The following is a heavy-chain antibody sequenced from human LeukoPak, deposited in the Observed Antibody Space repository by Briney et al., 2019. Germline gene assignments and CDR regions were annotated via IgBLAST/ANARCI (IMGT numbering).Heavy chain of an antibody. D-gene: IGHD2-15*01. CDR2: ITSGFTP. Sequence: GGSLSLSCAASGLIFSNYAMSWVRQAPGKGLEWVSGITSGFTPHYADSVKGRFTISRDNSKNTFHLQMNSLRAEDTAVYCCAKDYSDLRVADVFFEYWGQGTLVTVSS. CDR3: AKDYSDLRVADVFFEY. CDR1: GLIFSNYA. V-gene: IGHV3-23*01. J-gene: IGHJ4*02.